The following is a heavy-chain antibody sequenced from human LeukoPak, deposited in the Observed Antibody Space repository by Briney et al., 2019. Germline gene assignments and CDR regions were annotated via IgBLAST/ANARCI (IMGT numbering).Heavy chain of an antibody. J-gene: IGHJ6*02. Sequence: GASVKVSCKASGGTFSSYAISWVRQAPGQGLEWMGGIIPIFGTANYAQKFQGRVTITADESTSTAYMELSSLRSEDTAVYYCARGIPRGSSSWYLTIYRYYYYGMDVWGQGTTVTVSS. CDR2: IIPIFGTA. CDR1: GGTFSSYA. D-gene: IGHD6-13*01. V-gene: IGHV1-69*13. CDR3: ARGIPRGSSSWYLTIYRYYYYGMDV.